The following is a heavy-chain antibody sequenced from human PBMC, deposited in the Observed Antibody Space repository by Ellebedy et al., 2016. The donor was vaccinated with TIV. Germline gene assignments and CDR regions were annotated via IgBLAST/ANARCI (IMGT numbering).Heavy chain of an antibody. J-gene: IGHJ1*01. CDR1: GSTYW. D-gene: IGHD3-16*01. CDR3: ATGDGLN. CDR2: MNGDGRAR. V-gene: IGHV3-7*01. Sequence: PGGSLRLSCAGSGSTYWLTWVRQAPGTGLEWVATMNGDGRARHYVGSVKGRFTISRDNAENSLSLQMNSLRAEDTAVYYCATGDGLNWGQGNLVTVSS.